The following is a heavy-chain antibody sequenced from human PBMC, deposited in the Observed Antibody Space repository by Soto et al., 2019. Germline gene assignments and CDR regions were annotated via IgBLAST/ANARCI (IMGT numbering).Heavy chain of an antibody. D-gene: IGHD3-22*01. J-gene: IGHJ6*02. CDR1: GYTFTGYY. CDR3: ARDLQLVSSGYYYYYYGMDV. V-gene: IGHV1-2*02. CDR2: INPNSGGT. Sequence: ASVKVSCKASGYTFTGYYMHWVRQAPGQGLEWMGWINPNSGGTNYAQKFQGRVTMTRDTSISTAYMELSRLRSDDTAVYYCARDLQLVSSGYYYYYYGMDVWGQGTTVTVSS.